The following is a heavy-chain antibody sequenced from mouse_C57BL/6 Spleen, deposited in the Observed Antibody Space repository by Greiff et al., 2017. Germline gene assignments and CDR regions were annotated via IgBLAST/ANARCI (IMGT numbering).Heavy chain of an antibody. Sequence: EVKLQESGPGLVKPSQSLSLTCSVTGYSITSGYYWNWIRQFPGNKLEWMGYISDYGSNNYNPSLKNRISITRDTSKNQFFLKLNSVTTEETATYDCASEEADWYFDGWGTGTTVTVSS. J-gene: IGHJ1*03. CDR1: GYSITSGYY. CDR2: ISDYGSN. V-gene: IGHV3-6*01. CDR3: ASEEADWYFDG.